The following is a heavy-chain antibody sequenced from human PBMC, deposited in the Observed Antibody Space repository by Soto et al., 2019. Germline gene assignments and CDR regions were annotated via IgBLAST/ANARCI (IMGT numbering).Heavy chain of an antibody. D-gene: IGHD3-10*01. CDR1: GDSFSSNNAA. V-gene: IGHV6-1*01. CDR3: ARESYGSGSYDGMDV. CDR2: TYYRSKWYN. Sequence: QTLSLTCVISGDSFSSNNAAWNWIRQSPSRGLEWLGRTYYRSKWYNDYAVSVKSRIDINPDTSKNQFSLQLNSVSPEDTAMYYCARESYGSGSYDGMDVWGQGTTVTVSS. J-gene: IGHJ6*02.